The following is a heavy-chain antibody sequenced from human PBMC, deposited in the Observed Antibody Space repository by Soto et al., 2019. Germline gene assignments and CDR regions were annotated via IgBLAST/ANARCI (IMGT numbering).Heavy chain of an antibody. J-gene: IGHJ5*02. V-gene: IGHV4-4*07. Sequence: SETLSLTCTVSGASISGFYWSWIRKSAGKGLEWIGRIYATGTTDYNPSLKSRVMMSVDTSKKQFSLKLRSVTAADMAVYYCVRDGTKTLRDWFDPWGQGISVTVSS. CDR1: GASISGFY. CDR2: IYATGTT. D-gene: IGHD1-1*01. CDR3: VRDGTKTLRDWFDP.